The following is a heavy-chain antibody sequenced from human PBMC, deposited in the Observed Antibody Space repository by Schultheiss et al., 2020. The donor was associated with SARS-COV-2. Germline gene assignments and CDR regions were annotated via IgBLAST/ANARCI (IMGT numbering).Heavy chain of an antibody. CDR1: GFTFSSYW. CDR2: IWYDGSNK. D-gene: IGHD5-24*01. Sequence: GSLRLSCAASGFTFSSYWMSWVRQAPGKGLEWVAVIWYDGSNKYYADSVKGRFTISRDNSKNTLYLQMNSLRAEDTAVYYCARGGGRDGYNRDAFDIWGQGTMVTVSS. J-gene: IGHJ3*02. V-gene: IGHV3-33*08. CDR3: ARGGGRDGYNRDAFDI.